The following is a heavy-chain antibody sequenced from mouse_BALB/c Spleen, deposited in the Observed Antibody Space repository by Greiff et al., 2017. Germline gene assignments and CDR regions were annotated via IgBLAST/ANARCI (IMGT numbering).Heavy chain of an antibody. D-gene: IGHD1-1*01. CDR3: TRRRYYYGSTYAMDY. CDR1: GYTFTSYY. Sequence: QVQLQQSGAELVKPGASVKLSCKASGYTFTSYYMYWVKQMPGQGLEWIGEINPSNGGTNFNEKFKSKATLTVDKSSSTAYMQLSSLTSEDSAVYYCTRRRYYYGSTYAMDYWGQGTSVTVSS. J-gene: IGHJ4*01. V-gene: IGHV1S81*02. CDR2: INPSNGGT.